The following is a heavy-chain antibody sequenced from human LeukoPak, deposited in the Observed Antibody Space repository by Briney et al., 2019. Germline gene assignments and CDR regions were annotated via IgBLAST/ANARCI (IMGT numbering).Heavy chain of an antibody. Sequence: PSETLSLTCTVSGGSISSGGYYWSWIRQPPGKGLEWIGYIYYSGSTYYNPSLKSRVTISVDTSKNQFSLKLSSVTAADTAVYYCARDRPPYSSSSGFDYWGQGTLVTVSS. J-gene: IGHJ4*02. CDR1: GGSISSGGYY. V-gene: IGHV4-30-4*08. D-gene: IGHD6-6*01. CDR3: ARDRPPYSSSSGFDY. CDR2: IYYSGST.